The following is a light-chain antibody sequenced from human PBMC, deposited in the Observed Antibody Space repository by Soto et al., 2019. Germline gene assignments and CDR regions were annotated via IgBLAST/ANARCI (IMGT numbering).Light chain of an antibody. Sequence: EIVLTQSPGTLSLSPGERATLSCRASQSVGSNYLAWYRHKPGQAPRLLIHGASNRATGIPDRFSGSGSGTDFTISSSRLEPEDFAVYYCQQYGSSSYTFGQGTKLDIK. CDR2: GAS. V-gene: IGKV3-20*01. J-gene: IGKJ2*01. CDR3: QQYGSSSYT. CDR1: QSVGSNY.